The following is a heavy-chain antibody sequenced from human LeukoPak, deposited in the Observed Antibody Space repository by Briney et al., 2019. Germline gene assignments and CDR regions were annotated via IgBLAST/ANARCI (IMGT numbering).Heavy chain of an antibody. D-gene: IGHD6-6*01. CDR3: ARDVHPSSSSGRREHP. CDR1: GFTVSSNY. J-gene: IGHJ5*02. V-gene: IGHV3-53*01. Sequence: GGSLRLSCVASGFTVSSNYMSWVRQAPGKGLEWVSVIYSGGSTYYADSVKGRFTISRGNAKNSLYLRMNSLRAEDTAVYYCARDVHPSSSSGRREHPWGQGTLVTVSS. CDR2: IYSGGST.